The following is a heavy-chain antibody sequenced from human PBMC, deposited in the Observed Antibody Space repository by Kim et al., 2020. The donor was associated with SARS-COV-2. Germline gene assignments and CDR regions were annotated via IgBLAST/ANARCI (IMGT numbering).Heavy chain of an antibody. Sequence: SETLSLTCTASGGSISSGGYYWSWIRQHPGKGLEWIGYIYYSGSTYYNPSLKSRVTISVDTSKNQFSLKLSSVTAADTAVYYCARVGGRITIFGVVIISAMDVWGKGTTVTVSS. J-gene: IGHJ6*03. CDR3: ARVGGRITIFGVVIISAMDV. CDR1: GGSISSGGYY. CDR2: IYYSGST. V-gene: IGHV4-31*03. D-gene: IGHD3-3*01.